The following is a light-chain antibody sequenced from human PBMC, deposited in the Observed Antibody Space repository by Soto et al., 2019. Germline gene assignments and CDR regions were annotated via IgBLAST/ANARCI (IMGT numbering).Light chain of an antibody. CDR3: QQYGSSSYT. Sequence: EIVLTQSPGTLSLSPGERATLSCRASQSVSSSYLAWYQQKPGQAPRLLIYGASSRDTGIPDRFSGSGSGTYFTLTISILEPEAFAVYYCQQYGSSSYTFGQGTKLEIK. V-gene: IGKV3-20*01. J-gene: IGKJ2*01. CDR1: QSVSSSY. CDR2: GAS.